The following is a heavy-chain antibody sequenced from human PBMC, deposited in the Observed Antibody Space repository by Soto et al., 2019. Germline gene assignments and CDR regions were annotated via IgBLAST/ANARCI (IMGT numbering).Heavy chain of an antibody. CDR3: AREQYSYGYNYYYYYGMDV. CDR2: ISHSGST. Sequence: SETLSLTCAVSGDSINSSHWWNWVRQPPGKGLEWIGQISHSGSTNYNPSLTSRVTISVDKSKNHFSLKVTSVTAADTAVYYCAREQYSYGYNYYYYYGMDVWGQGATVTVSS. J-gene: IGHJ6*02. CDR1: GDSINSSHW. D-gene: IGHD5-18*01. V-gene: IGHV4-4*02.